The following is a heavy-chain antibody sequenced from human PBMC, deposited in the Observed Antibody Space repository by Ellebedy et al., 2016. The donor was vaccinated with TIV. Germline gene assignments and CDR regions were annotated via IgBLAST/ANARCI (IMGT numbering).Heavy chain of an antibody. CDR1: GSSISSGYY. CDR2: MFHSGST. J-gene: IGHJ5*02. CDR3: ARDEAITVRFDP. Sequence: MPSETLSLTCSVSGSSISSGYYWGWIRQPPGRGLEWIGSMFHSGSTYYSPSLKSRVTISVDTSKNQLSLRLSSVTAADTAVYYCARDEAITVRFDPWGRGTLVTVSS. D-gene: IGHD3-16*01. V-gene: IGHV4-38-2*02.